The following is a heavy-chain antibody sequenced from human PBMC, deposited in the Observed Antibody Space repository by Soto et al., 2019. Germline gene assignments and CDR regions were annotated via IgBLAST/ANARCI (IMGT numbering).Heavy chain of an antibody. CDR3: ARAFVKAYCGGDCYFDAFDI. J-gene: IGHJ3*02. CDR2: IIPIFGTA. D-gene: IGHD2-21*02. V-gene: IGHV1-69*13. Sequence: SVKVSCKASGGTFSSYAISWVRQAPGQGLEWMGGIIPIFGTANYAQKFQGRVTITADESTSTAYMELSSLRSEDTAVYYCARAFVKAYCGGDCYFDAFDIWDQGTMVTVSS. CDR1: GGTFSSYA.